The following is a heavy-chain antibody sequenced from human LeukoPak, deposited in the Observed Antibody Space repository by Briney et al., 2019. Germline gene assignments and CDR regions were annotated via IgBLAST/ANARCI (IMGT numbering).Heavy chain of an antibody. CDR2: IIPIFGTA. D-gene: IGHD3-22*01. CDR3: ARGKYYYDSSGPRTVAFDI. CDR1: GGTFSSYA. Sequence: SVKVSCKTSGGTFSSYAISWVRQAPGQGLEWMGGIIPIFGTANYAQKFQGRVTITTDESTSTAYMELSSLRSEDTAVYYCARGKYYYDSSGPRTVAFDIWGQGTMVTVSS. V-gene: IGHV1-69*05. J-gene: IGHJ3*02.